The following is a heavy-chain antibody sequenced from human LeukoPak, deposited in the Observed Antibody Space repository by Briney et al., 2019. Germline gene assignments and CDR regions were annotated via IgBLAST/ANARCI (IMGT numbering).Heavy chain of an antibody. Sequence: ASVNVSCKASGYTFADYYLHWVRQAPGQGLEWVGWINPNNGGTQYAQKFQGRVTLTRDTSISTAYMELSRLTSDDTAVYYCARAKLDDCGGDCDQYFQHWGQGTLVTVSS. J-gene: IGHJ1*01. CDR2: INPNNGGT. V-gene: IGHV1-2*02. CDR1: GYTFADYY. CDR3: ARAKLDDCGGDCDQYFQH. D-gene: IGHD2-21*02.